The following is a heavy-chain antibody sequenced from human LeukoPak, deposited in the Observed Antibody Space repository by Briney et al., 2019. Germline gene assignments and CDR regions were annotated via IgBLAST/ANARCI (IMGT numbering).Heavy chain of an antibody. Sequence: PSETLSLTCTVSGGSISGVSQYWGWIRQPPGKGLEWIGSIYYSGSTYYNPSLKSRVTISVDTSKNQFSLKVSSVTAADTAVYYCVRQNLLVATSNPTFDYWGQGTLVTVSS. CDR2: IYYSGST. CDR1: GGSISGVSQY. D-gene: IGHD5-12*01. V-gene: IGHV4-39*01. CDR3: VRQNLLVATSNPTFDY. J-gene: IGHJ4*02.